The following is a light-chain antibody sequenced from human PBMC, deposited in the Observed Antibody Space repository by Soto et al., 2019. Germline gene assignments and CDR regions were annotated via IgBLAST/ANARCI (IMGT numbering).Light chain of an antibody. CDR1: SSDVGSYNL. CDR2: EGS. Sequence: QSVLTQPASVSGSPGQSITISCTGTSSDVGSYNLVSWYQQHPGKATKLMIYEGSKRPSGVSNRFSGSKSGNTASLTISGLQAEDEADYDCCSYAGSSTLEVFGGGTKLTVL. J-gene: IGLJ3*02. CDR3: CSYAGSSTLEV. V-gene: IGLV2-23*03.